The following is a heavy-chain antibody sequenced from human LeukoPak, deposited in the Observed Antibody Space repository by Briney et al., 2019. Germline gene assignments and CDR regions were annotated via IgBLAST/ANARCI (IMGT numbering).Heavy chain of an antibody. CDR3: ARDGVQQWLSYYFEY. CDR2: ISFDGGNK. V-gene: IGHV3-30*04. J-gene: IGHJ4*02. Sequence: PGGSLRLSCAASGFTFSSYAMHWVRQAPGKGLEWVAVISFDGGNKYYADSVKGRFTSSRDNSKNTLYLQMNSLRPEDTAVYYCARDGVQQWLSYYFEYWGQGTLSPSPQ. CDR1: GFTFSSYA. D-gene: IGHD5-18*01.